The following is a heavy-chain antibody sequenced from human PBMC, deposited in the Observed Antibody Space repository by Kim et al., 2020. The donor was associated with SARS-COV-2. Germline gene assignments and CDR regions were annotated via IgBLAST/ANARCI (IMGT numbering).Heavy chain of an antibody. CDR2: ISSNGGST. V-gene: IGHV3-64D*06. D-gene: IGHD4-17*01. J-gene: IGHJ4*02. CDR3: VKEDRDDYGDPRWDY. CDR1: GFTFSSYA. Sequence: GGSLRLSCSASGFTFSSYAMHWVRQAPGKGLEYVSAISSNGGSTYYADSVKGRFTISRDNSKNTLYLQMSSLRAEDTAVYYCVKEDRDDYGDPRWDYWGQGTLVTVSS.